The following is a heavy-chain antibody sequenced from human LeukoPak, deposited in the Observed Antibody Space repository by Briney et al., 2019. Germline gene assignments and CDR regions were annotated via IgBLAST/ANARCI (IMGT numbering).Heavy chain of an antibody. J-gene: IGHJ5*02. D-gene: IGHD2-2*01. CDR3: ARPPRDGCSSNYCYSWFDP. CDR2: INTDGSGT. V-gene: IGHV3-74*01. Sequence: GGPLRLSCAASGFTLSNYWMHWVRQAPGKGLVWVSRINTDGSGTIYADSVKGRFTISRDNAKNRLYLQMNSLRAEDTAVYYCARPPRDGCSSNYCYSWFDPWGQGTLVTVSS. CDR1: GFTLSNYW.